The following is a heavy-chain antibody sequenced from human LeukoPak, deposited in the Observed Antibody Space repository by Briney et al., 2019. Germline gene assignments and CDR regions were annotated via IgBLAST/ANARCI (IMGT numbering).Heavy chain of an antibody. Sequence: PSETLSLTCSVSGGPISDYYWSWIRQSPAEGLEWICYIYYSGGTGDTNYNPSLNIGVTISVDASKNQFSLKLNSVTAADTAVYYCARSMAAAGPTHNWFDPWGHGTLVTVSS. CDR3: ARSMAAAGPTHNWFDP. CDR1: GGPISDYY. D-gene: IGHD6-13*01. CDR2: IYYSGGTGDT. J-gene: IGHJ5*02. V-gene: IGHV4-59*01.